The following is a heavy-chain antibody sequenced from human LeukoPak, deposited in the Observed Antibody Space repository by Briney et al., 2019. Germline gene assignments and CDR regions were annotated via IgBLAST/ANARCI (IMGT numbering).Heavy chain of an antibody. CDR2: IRYDGTNR. CDR3: TKEGYYGSGSFPDS. D-gene: IGHD3-10*01. CDR1: GFSFSIYG. Sequence: GGSLRLSCAASGFSFSIYGMHWVRQAPGKGLEWVAFIRYDGTNRNYADSVKGRFTISRDNSKNTVYLHMNSLRAEDTAVYYCTKEGYYGSGSFPDSWGQGTLVTVSS. V-gene: IGHV3-30*02. J-gene: IGHJ4*02.